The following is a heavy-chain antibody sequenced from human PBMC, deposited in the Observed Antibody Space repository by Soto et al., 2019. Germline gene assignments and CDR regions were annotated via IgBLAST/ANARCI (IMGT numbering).Heavy chain of an antibody. V-gene: IGHV3-23*01. CDR3: AKGDCSGGSCYFSAFDI. J-gene: IGHJ3*02. D-gene: IGHD2-15*01. CDR2: ISGSGGST. Sequence: AMRWVRQDQGKGLEWVSAISGSGGSTYYADSVKGRFTISRDNSKNTLFLQMNSLRAEDTAVYFCAKGDCSGGSCYFSAFDIWGQGTMVTVSS. CDR1: A.